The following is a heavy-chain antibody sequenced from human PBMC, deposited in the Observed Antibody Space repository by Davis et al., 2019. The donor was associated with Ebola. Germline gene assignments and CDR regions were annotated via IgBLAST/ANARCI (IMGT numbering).Heavy chain of an antibody. J-gene: IGHJ4*02. Sequence: ASVKVSCKASGYTFTSYGISWVRQAPGQGLEWMGWISAYNGNTNYAQKLQGRVTMTTDTSTSTAYMELRSLRSDDTAVYYCARDSPGYCSGGSCYSRYWGQGTLVTVSS. CDR3: ARDSPGYCSGGSCYSRY. CDR1: GYTFTSYG. D-gene: IGHD2-15*01. CDR2: ISAYNGNT. V-gene: IGHV1-18*01.